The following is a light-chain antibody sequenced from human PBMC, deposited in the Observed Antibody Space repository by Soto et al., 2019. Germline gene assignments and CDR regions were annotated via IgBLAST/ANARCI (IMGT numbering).Light chain of an antibody. Sequence: DIVLTQSPGTLSLSPGERATLSCRASQSVSSSYLSWYQPKPGQAPRLLIYGASSRATGIPDRFSSSGSGTVVTLTISRLEPEDFAVYYCQQYGSSPTFGQGTKLE. J-gene: IGKJ2*01. CDR2: GAS. CDR3: QQYGSSPT. V-gene: IGKV3-20*01. CDR1: QSVSSSY.